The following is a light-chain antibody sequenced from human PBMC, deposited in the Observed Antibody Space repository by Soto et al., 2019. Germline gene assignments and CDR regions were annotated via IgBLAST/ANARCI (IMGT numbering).Light chain of an antibody. J-gene: IGKJ3*01. V-gene: IGKV1-8*01. Sequence: AIRMTQSPSSLSASTGDRVTITCRASQGISSYLAWYQQKPGKAPKLLIYAASTLQSGVPSRFSGSGSGTDFTLTISCLQSDDSAIYYCHHYNTYSKAFGPGTKVDIK. CDR1: QGISSY. CDR2: AAS. CDR3: HHYNTYSKA.